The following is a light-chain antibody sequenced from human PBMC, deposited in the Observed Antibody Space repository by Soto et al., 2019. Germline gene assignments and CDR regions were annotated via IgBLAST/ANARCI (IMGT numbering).Light chain of an antibody. CDR2: SDN. J-gene: IGLJ3*02. Sequence: QAVVTQPPSASGTPGQRVTISCSGSSSDIGSNAVNWYQQVPGTAPKLLIYSDNIRPSGVPDRFSGSKSGTSASLAISGLQSEDEADYYCAAWDGSLNGWVFGGGTKVTVL. CDR1: SSDIGSNA. CDR3: AAWDGSLNGWV. V-gene: IGLV1-44*01.